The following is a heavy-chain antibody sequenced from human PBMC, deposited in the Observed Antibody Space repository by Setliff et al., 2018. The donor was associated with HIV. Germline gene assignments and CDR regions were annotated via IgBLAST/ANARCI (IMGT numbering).Heavy chain of an antibody. Sequence: GASVKVSCKASGYTLTNYYMHWVRQAPGQGLEWMGIINPSGESTTYAQRFQGRVTMTTDRSTSTVYMELSSLRSEDTAVYYCARDPYPYGDYGDWYFDLWGRGTLVTV. CDR2: INPSGEST. D-gene: IGHD4-17*01. J-gene: IGHJ2*01. CDR3: ARDPYPYGDYGDWYFDL. V-gene: IGHV1-46*01. CDR1: GYTLTNYY.